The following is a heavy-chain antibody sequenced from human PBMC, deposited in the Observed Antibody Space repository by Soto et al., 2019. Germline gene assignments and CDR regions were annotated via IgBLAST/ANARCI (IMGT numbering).Heavy chain of an antibody. V-gene: IGHV1-2*04. CDR3: ARVDFWSGYSRNYYYYYGMDV. D-gene: IGHD3-3*01. Sequence: GASVKGSCKASWYTFTGYYIHWGRQAPGQGVEWVGWINPNSGGTNYAQKFQGWVTMTRDTSISTAYMELSSLRSEDTAVYYCARVDFWSGYSRNYYYYYGMDVWGQGTTVTVSS. CDR1: WYTFTGYY. CDR2: INPNSGGT. J-gene: IGHJ6*02.